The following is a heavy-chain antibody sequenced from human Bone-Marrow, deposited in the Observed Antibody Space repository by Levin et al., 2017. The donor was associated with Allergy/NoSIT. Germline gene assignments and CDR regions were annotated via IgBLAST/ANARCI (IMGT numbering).Heavy chain of an antibody. D-gene: IGHD6-13*01. CDR2: IYSGGST. J-gene: IGHJ4*02. CDR1: GFTVSSNY. CDR3: ARDPRGIAAAGTD. V-gene: IGHV3-53*01. Sequence: GESLKISCAASGFTVSSNYMSWVRQAPGKGLEWVSVIYSGGSTYYADSVKGRFTISRDNSKNTLYLQMNSLRAEDTAVYYCARDPRGIAAAGTDWGQGTLVTVSS.